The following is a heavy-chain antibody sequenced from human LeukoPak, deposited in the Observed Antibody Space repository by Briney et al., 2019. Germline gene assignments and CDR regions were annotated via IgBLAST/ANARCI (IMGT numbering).Heavy chain of an antibody. V-gene: IGHV1-8*01. CDR1: GYTFTSYD. CDR2: MNPNSGNT. Sequence: ASVKVSCKASGYTFTSYDINWVRQATGQGLEWMGWMNPNSGNTGYAQKFQGRVTMTRNTSISTAYMELSSLRSEDTAMYYCASGNEVTLDGFAIWGQGTMVTVSS. J-gene: IGHJ3*02. D-gene: IGHD2-15*01. CDR3: ASGNEVTLDGFAI.